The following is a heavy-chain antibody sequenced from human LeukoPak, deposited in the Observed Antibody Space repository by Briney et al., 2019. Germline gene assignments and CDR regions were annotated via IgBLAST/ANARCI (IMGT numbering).Heavy chain of an antibody. J-gene: IGHJ4*02. Sequence: PGGSLRLSCAASGFTFDDYAMYWVRQAPGKGLEWVSGISWNSGNIAYADSVKGRFTISRDNAKNSLYLQMNSLRAEDTALYFCAKGDEFRLGGIDYWGQGTLVTVSS. CDR1: GFTFDDYA. V-gene: IGHV3-9*01. CDR3: AKGDEFRLGGIDY. D-gene: IGHD3-10*01. CDR2: ISWNSGNI.